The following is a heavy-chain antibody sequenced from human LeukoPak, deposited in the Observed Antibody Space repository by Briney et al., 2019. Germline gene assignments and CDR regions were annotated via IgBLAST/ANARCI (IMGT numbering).Heavy chain of an antibody. CDR3: ARGGGYYYFDY. V-gene: IGHV3-7*01. Sequence: GGSLSLPCAASGFPLSSYWISGVRQAPGKGLEWVANIKQDGSEKYYVDSVKGRFTISRDNAKNSLYLQMNSLRAEDTAVYYCARGGGYYYFDYWGQGTLVTVSS. CDR1: GFPLSSYW. CDR2: IKQDGSEK. D-gene: IGHD3-22*01. J-gene: IGHJ4*02.